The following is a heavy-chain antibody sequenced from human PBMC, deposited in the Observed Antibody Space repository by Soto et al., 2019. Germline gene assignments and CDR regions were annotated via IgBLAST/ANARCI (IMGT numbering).Heavy chain of an antibody. V-gene: IGHV1-18*01. CDR2: ICAYNGNS. CDR1: GYIFTSYY. D-gene: IGHD2-21*02. J-gene: IGHJ4*02. CDR3: TTDRLLVTEFDY. Sequence: ASVKVSCKASGYIFTSYYIHWVRQAPGQGLEWMVLICAYNGNSKYAQKLQGRVTMITDTSTSTAYMELRSLRSDDTAVYYCTTDRLLVTEFDYWGQGTLVTVSS.